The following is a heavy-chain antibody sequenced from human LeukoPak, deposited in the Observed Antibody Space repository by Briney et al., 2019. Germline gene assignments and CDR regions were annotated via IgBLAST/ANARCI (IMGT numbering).Heavy chain of an antibody. D-gene: IGHD6-13*01. CDR2: MSYSGTT. CDR1: GVSFSGYY. J-gene: IGHJ5*02. CDR3: ARRRAQGGSNGHYNWFDP. Sequence: SETLSLTCVVYGVSFSGYYWNWIRQPPGKGLEWIGSMSYSGTTNYNPSLQSRVTISLDTSKNHFSLKLTSVTAADTAVYYCARRRAQGGSNGHYNWFDPWGQGTLVTVSS. V-gene: IGHV4-59*08.